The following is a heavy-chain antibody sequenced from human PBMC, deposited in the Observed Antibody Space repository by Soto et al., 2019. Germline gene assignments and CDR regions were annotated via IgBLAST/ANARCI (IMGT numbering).Heavy chain of an antibody. V-gene: IGHV1-8*01. Sequence: ASVKVSCKASGYTFTSYDINWVRQATGQGLEWMGWMNPNSGNTGYAQKFQGRVTMTRNNSISTAYMELSSLRSEDTAVYYCARGLLDIVLMVYEGWFDPWGQGTLVTVSS. CDR2: MNPNSGNT. J-gene: IGHJ5*02. D-gene: IGHD2-8*01. CDR1: GYTFTSYD. CDR3: ARGLLDIVLMVYEGWFDP.